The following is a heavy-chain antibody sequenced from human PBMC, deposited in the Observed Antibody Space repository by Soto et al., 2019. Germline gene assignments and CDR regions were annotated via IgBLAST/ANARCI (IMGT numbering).Heavy chain of an antibody. D-gene: IGHD3-10*01. CDR3: AKDPLLWFGELYDWFDP. Sequence: GGSLRLSCAASGFTFSSYAMSWVRQAPGKGLEWVSAISGSGGSTYYADSVKGRFTISRDNSKNTLYLQMNSLRAEDTAVYYCAKDPLLWFGELYDWFDPWGQGTLVTVSS. CDR2: ISGSGGST. CDR1: GFTFSSYA. J-gene: IGHJ5*02. V-gene: IGHV3-23*01.